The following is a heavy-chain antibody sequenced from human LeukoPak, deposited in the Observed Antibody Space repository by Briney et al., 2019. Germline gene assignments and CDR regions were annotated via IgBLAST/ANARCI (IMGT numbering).Heavy chain of an antibody. CDR2: ISYDGSNK. CDR3: AKSYGSGSFYPNWFDP. D-gene: IGHD3-10*01. J-gene: IGHJ5*02. CDR1: GFTFSSYG. V-gene: IGHV3-30*18. Sequence: GRSVRLSCAASGFTFSSYGMHWVRQAPGKGLEWVAVISYDGSNKYYGDSVKGRFTISRDNSKNTLYLQMNSLRAEDTAVYYCAKSYGSGSFYPNWFDPWGQGTLVTVSS.